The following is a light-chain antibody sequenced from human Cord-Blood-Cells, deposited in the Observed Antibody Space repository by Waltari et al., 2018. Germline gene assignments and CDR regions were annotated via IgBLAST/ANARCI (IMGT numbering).Light chain of an antibody. CDR3: QAWDSSTAEV. Sequence: SYELTQPPSVSVSPGQTASITCSGEKLGDKYACWYQQKPGQSPVLVIYQDSKRHSGIPERFSGSNSGNTATLTISGTQAMDEADYYCQAWDSSTAEVFGGGTKLTVL. J-gene: IGLJ2*01. CDR2: QDS. CDR1: KLGDKY. V-gene: IGLV3-1*01.